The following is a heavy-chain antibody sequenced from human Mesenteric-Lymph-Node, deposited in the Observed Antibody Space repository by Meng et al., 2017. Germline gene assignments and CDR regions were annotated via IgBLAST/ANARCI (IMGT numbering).Heavy chain of an antibody. CDR3: ASWVGATKFDY. Sequence: QGHLQESGPGLVRPSETLSLTCTVSGGSVSSGSYYWTWIRQPPGKGLEWIGYIYYSGNTNYNPSLKSRVTISVDTSKNQFSLNLSSVTAADTAIYYCASWVGATKFDYWGQGTLVTVSS. J-gene: IGHJ4*02. V-gene: IGHV4-61*01. CDR1: GGSVSSGSYY. D-gene: IGHD1-26*01. CDR2: IYYSGNT.